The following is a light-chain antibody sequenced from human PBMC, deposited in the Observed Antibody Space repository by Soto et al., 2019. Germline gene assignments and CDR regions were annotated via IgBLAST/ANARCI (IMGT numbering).Light chain of an antibody. CDR2: EVS. CDR3: SSYTTTSTPV. CDR1: SSDVGAYNS. Sequence: QSALTQPASVSGSPGQSITISCTGTSSDVGAYNSVSWYQQHPGKAPKVMIYEVSNRPSGVSNRFSGSKSGNTASLTISGLQTEDEADYYCSSYTTTSTPVFGGGTKLTVL. J-gene: IGLJ3*02. V-gene: IGLV2-14*01.